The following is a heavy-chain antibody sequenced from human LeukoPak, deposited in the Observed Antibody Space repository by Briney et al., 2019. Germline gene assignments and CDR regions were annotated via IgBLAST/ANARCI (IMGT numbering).Heavy chain of an antibody. D-gene: IGHD3-10*01. J-gene: IGHJ4*02. CDR1: GFTFSDYW. V-gene: IGHV3-7*03. CDR3: ARTLMGGGALGY. Sequence: PGGSLRLSCAASGFTFSDYWLNWFRQAPGKGLKWVANIREDGGEKYYVDSVKGRFTISRDNAKNSLFLQINSLRAEDTAVYYCARTLMGGGALGYWGQGTLVTVSS. CDR2: IREDGGEK.